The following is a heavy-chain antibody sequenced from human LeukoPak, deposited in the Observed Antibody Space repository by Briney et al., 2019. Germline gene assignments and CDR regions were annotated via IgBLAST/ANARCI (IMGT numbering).Heavy chain of an antibody. CDR2: ICYDGSIK. J-gene: IGHJ4*02. V-gene: IGHV3-33*01. D-gene: IGHD6-13*01. CDR1: GLTFSSYG. Sequence: GGSLRLSCAASGLTFSSYGMHWVRQAPGKGLEWVAVICYDGSIKYYADSVKGRFTISRDNSKHTLYLQMNSPRAEDTAVYYCARVFYSSWYVIDYWGQGTLVTVSS. CDR3: ARVFYSSWYVIDY.